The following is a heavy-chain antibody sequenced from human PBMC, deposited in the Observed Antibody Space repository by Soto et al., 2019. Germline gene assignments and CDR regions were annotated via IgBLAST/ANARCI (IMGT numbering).Heavy chain of an antibody. CDR2: IYYSGNT. Sequence: SETLSLTCTVSGVSISSYYWTWIRQPPGKGLEWIGYIYYSGNTNYNPSLKSRVTISVDTSKNQFSLKLSSVTAADTAVYYCATGKYYGDAPFDYWGQGTLVTVSS. CDR3: ATGKYYGDAPFDY. J-gene: IGHJ4*02. V-gene: IGHV4-59*08. CDR1: GVSISSYY. D-gene: IGHD4-17*01.